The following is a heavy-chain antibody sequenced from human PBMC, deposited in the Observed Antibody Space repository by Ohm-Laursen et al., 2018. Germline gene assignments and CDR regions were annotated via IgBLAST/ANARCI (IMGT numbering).Heavy chain of an antibody. CDR2: ISGSGVGT. Sequence: SLRLSCAASGFTFNTFAMTWVRQAPGKGLEWVSAISGSGVGTYSADSVKGRFTISRDNSKNTLYLQMNSLRAGDTAVYYCARGSLVIQIDIWGQGTMVTVSS. V-gene: IGHV3-23*01. CDR1: GFTFNTFA. J-gene: IGHJ3*02. CDR3: ARGSLVIQIDI. D-gene: IGHD5-18*01.